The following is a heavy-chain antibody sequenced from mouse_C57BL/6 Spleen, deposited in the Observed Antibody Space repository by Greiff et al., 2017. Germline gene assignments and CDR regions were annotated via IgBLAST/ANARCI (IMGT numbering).Heavy chain of an antibody. Sequence: QVQLQQPGAELVRPGTSVKLSCKASGYTFTSYWMHWVKQRPGQGLEWIGVIDPSDSYTNYNQKFKGKATLTVDTSSSTAYMQLSSLTSEDSAVYYCARRVYDYDGDYFDYWGQGTTLTVSS. CDR1: GYTFTSYW. V-gene: IGHV1-59*01. CDR2: IDPSDSYT. D-gene: IGHD2-4*01. CDR3: ARRVYDYDGDYFDY. J-gene: IGHJ2*01.